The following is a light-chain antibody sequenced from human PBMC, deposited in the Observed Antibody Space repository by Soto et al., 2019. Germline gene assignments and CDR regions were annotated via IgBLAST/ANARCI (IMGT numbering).Light chain of an antibody. CDR3: QQYGSSGT. CDR2: GAS. J-gene: IGKJ1*01. V-gene: IGKV3-20*01. Sequence: IELAQSTGTLSRSGGERATLSCRASQSVSNNYLAWYQQKPGQAPRLLIYGASNRATGIPDRFSGSGSGTDFTLTSSRLEPEEFSGYYCQQYGSSGTFGQGTKVDIK. CDR1: QSVSNNY.